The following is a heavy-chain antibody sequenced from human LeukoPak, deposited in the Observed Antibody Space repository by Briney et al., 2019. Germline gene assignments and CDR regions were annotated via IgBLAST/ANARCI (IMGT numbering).Heavy chain of an antibody. CDR3: ARCFWSGYSLGHYYGMDV. CDR1: GYTLTGYY. D-gene: IGHD3-3*01. V-gene: IGHV1-2*06. CDR2: INPNSGGT. Sequence: GASVKVSCTASGYTLTGYYMHWVRQAPGQGLEWMGRINPNSGGTNYAQKFQGRVTMTRDTSISTAYMELSRLRSDDTAVYYCARCFWSGYSLGHYYGMDVWGQGTTVTVSS. J-gene: IGHJ6*02.